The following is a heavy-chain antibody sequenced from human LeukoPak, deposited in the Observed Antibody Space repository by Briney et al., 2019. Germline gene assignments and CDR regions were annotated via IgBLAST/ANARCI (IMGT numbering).Heavy chain of an antibody. CDR2: INTYNGRT. D-gene: IGHD1-14*01. Sequence: ASVKVSCNTSGYTFTSYGISWVRQAPAQGLEYMGWINTYNGRTNYAQKLQGRVTVTTDTSTSTAYLELRSLRSDDTAVYYCARDGPRGYFQHWGQGTLITVSS. CDR3: ARDGPRGYFQH. J-gene: IGHJ1*01. V-gene: IGHV1-18*01. CDR1: GYTFTSYG.